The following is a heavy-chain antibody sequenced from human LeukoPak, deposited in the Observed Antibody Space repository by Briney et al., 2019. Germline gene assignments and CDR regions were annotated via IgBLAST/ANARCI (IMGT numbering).Heavy chain of an antibody. CDR3: ARLLRYSSSHYYYYYMDV. D-gene: IGHD6-13*01. Sequence: SETLSLTCTVSGGSISSYYWSWLRQPPGKGLEWIGYIYYSGSTNYNPSLKSRVTISVDTSKNQFSLKLSSVTAADTAVYYCARLLRYSSSHYYYYYMDVWGKGTTVTVSS. CDR2: IYYSGST. V-gene: IGHV4-59*08. J-gene: IGHJ6*03. CDR1: GGSISSYY.